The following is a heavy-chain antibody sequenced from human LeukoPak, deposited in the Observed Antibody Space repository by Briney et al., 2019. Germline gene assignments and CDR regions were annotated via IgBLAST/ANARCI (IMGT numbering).Heavy chain of an antibody. CDR1: GFTFSSYS. V-gene: IGHV3-48*01. CDR2: ISSSSSTI. CDR3: ARMDRDIVVTREGT. J-gene: IGHJ5*02. Sequence: TGGSLRLSCAASGFTFSSYSMNWVRQAPGRGLEWVSYISSSSSTIYYADSVKGRFTISRDNAKNSLYLQMNSLRAEDTAVYYCARMDRDIVVTREGTWGQGTLVTVSS. D-gene: IGHD2-15*01.